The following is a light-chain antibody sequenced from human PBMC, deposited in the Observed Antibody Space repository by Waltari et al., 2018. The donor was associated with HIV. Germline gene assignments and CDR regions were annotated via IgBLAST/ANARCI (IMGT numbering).Light chain of an antibody. CDR1: SSDVAGYNY. CDR2: EVS. J-gene: IGLJ3*02. V-gene: IGLV2-14*01. CDR3: SSYTSSTFWV. Sequence: QSALTQPASMSGSPGQSITISCTGTSSDVAGYNYVSWYQQHPGKAPKLMIYEVSNRPSGVSIRFSGSKSGNTASLTISGLQAEDEADYYCSSYTSSTFWVFGGGTKLTVL.